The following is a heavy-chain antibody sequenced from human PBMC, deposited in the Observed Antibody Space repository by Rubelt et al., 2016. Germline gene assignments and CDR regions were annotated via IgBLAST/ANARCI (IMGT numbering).Heavy chain of an antibody. CDR2: IYYSGST. Sequence: GKGLEWIGSIYYSGSTYYNPSLKSRVTISVDTSKNQFSLKLSSVTAADTAVYYCARDRSPAAGTEDWYFGLWGRGTLVTVSS. CDR3: ARDRSPAAGTEDWYFGL. J-gene: IGHJ2*01. V-gene: IGHV4-39*07. D-gene: IGHD6-13*01.